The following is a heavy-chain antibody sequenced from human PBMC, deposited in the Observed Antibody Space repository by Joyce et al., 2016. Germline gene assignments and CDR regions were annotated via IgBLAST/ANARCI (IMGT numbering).Heavy chain of an antibody. CDR2: IDTTGRT. Sequence: QVQLQESGPGLVKPSQTLTLTCTVSGASATSGSFYWSWIRQPAGKGLEWIGRIDTTGRTNDKSSLKSRVTMALDTSKNQVSLKLNSVTAADTAVYYCARSTGGSYLFGMDVWGQGTTVTVSS. J-gene: IGHJ6*02. D-gene: IGHD1-26*01. CDR1: GASATSGSFY. CDR3: ARSTGGSYLFGMDV. V-gene: IGHV4-61*02.